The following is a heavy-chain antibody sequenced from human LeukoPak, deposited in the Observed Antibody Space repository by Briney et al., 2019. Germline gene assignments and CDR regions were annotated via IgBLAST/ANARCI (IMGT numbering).Heavy chain of an antibody. D-gene: IGHD2-21*01. V-gene: IGHV3-23*01. CDR3: ARDLVSY. J-gene: IGHJ4*02. CDR2: LSGSGTRI. Sequence: GGSLRLSCAAHGFSFSDYAMSWVRQAPGKGLEWVSSLSGSGTRILFADSVKGRFTFSRDNSKNTLYLQMNSLRAEDTAVYYCARDLVSYWGQGTLVTVSS. CDR1: GFSFSDYA.